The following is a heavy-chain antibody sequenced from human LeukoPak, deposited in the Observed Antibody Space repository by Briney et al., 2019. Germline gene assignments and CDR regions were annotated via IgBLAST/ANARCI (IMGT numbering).Heavy chain of an antibody. J-gene: IGHJ4*02. V-gene: IGHV3-30*02. D-gene: IGHD6-13*01. Sequence: GGSLRLSCAASGFTFDDYSMHWVRQAPGKGLEWVAFIRYDGSEKYYTDSVKGRFTISRDNSKNTVFLQMNSLRPEDTAVYYCARLSSSLDYWGQGTLVAVSS. CDR2: IRYDGSEK. CDR3: ARLSSSLDY. CDR1: GFTFDDYS.